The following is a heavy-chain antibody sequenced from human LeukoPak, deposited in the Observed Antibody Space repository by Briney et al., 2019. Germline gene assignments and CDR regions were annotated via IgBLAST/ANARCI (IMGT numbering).Heavy chain of an antibody. CDR3: AGGPPSITGTTYYYYYYMDV. Sequence: SETLSLTCTVSGGSISSYYWSWIRQPPGKGLEWIGYIYYSGSTNYNPSLKSRVTISVDTSKNQFSLKLSSVTAADTAVYYCAGGPPSITGTTYYYYYYMDVWGKGTTVTISS. V-gene: IGHV4-59*01. CDR1: GGSISSYY. J-gene: IGHJ6*03. D-gene: IGHD1-20*01. CDR2: IYYSGST.